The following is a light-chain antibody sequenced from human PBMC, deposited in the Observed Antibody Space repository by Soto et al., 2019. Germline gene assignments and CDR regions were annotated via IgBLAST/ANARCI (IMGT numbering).Light chain of an antibody. V-gene: IGLV2-8*01. CDR3: SSYAGSNHFVV. CDR2: EVS. Sequence: QSALTQPPSASGSPGQSVTISCTGTSSDVGGYNYVSWYQQHPGKAPKLMIYEVSKRPSGVPDRFSGSKSGNTASLTVSGLQAEDAADYYCSSYAGSNHFVVFGGGTQLTVL. J-gene: IGLJ2*01. CDR1: SSDVGGYNY.